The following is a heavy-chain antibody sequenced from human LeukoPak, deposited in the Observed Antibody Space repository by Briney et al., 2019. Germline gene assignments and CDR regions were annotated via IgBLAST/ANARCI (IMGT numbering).Heavy chain of an antibody. CDR1: GFTFSSYA. V-gene: IGHV3-23*01. CDR2: ISGSGGNT. D-gene: IGHD3-9*01. Sequence: GGSLRLSCAASGFTFSSYAMSWFRQAPGKGLEWVPGISGSGGNTYYADSVKGRFTISRDNSKNTLYLQMSSLRAEDTAVYYCAKDGSRYFDCPSFDYWGQGTLVTVSS. CDR3: AKDGSRYFDCPSFDY. J-gene: IGHJ4*02.